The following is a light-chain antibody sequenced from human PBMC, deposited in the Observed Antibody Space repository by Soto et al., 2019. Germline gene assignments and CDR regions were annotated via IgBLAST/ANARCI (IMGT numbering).Light chain of an antibody. V-gene: IGLV2-14*01. CDR1: SSDVGGYNY. Sequence: QSALTQPASVSGSPGQSITISCTGTSSDVGGYNYVSWYQQHPGKAPKLMIYDVSNRPSGVSNRFSGSKSGNTASLTISGLQAEDEADYYCSSYTSSNTQVFGGGTKATVL. CDR3: SSYTSSNTQV. CDR2: DVS. J-gene: IGLJ2*01.